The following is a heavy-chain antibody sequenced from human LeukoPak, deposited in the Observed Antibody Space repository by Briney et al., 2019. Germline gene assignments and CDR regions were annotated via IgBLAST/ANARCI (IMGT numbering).Heavy chain of an antibody. CDR1: GGTFSSYA. V-gene: IGHV1-69*05. CDR3: ASAGYCSGGSCYSFDY. Sequence: GSSVKVSCKASGGTFSSYAISWVRQAPGQGLGWMGGIIPIFGTANYAQKFQGRVTITTDESTSTAYMELSSLRSEDTAVYYCASAGYCSGGSCYSFDYWGQGTLVTVSS. J-gene: IGHJ4*02. CDR2: IIPIFGTA. D-gene: IGHD2-15*01.